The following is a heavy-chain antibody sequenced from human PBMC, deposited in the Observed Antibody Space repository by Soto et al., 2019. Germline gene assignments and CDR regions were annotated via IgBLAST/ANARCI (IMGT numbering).Heavy chain of an antibody. Sequence: PGWSLRLSCAPSVFTFSGSATHWVRQASGKGLEWVGRIRSKANSYATAYAASVKGRFTISRDDSKNTAYLQMNSLKTEDTAVYYCTRRYSSSSSLFDYWGQGTLVTVSS. J-gene: IGHJ4*02. V-gene: IGHV3-73*01. CDR3: TRRYSSSSSLFDY. D-gene: IGHD6-6*01. CDR1: VFTFSGSA. CDR2: IRSKANSYAT.